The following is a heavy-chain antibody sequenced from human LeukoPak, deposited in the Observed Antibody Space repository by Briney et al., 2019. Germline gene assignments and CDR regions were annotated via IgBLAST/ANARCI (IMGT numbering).Heavy chain of an antibody. J-gene: IGHJ6*02. V-gene: IGHV1-18*01. Sequence: ASVKVSCKAAGYTFTRYGISWVRQAPGQGLEWMGWISVDNGNTNYAQKFQGRVTMTTDTSTSTVYMELRSLRSDDTAVYYCARAIWSGYSGVYYYYGMDVWGQGTTVTVSS. CDR2: ISVDNGNT. CDR3: ARAIWSGYSGVYYYYGMDV. D-gene: IGHD3-3*01. CDR1: GYTFTRYG.